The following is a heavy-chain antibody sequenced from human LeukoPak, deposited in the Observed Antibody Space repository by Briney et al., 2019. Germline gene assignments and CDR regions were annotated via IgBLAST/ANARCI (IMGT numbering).Heavy chain of an antibody. CDR1: GYTFTSYD. V-gene: IGHV1-8*01. Sequence: GASVTVSCKASGYTFTSYDINWVRQATGQGLEWMGWMNPNSGNTGYAQKFQGRVTMTRNTSISTAYMELSSLRSEDTAVYYCAREYYYDSSGYLYYYGMDVWGQGTTVTVSS. CDR2: MNPNSGNT. D-gene: IGHD3-22*01. J-gene: IGHJ6*02. CDR3: AREYYYDSSGYLYYYGMDV.